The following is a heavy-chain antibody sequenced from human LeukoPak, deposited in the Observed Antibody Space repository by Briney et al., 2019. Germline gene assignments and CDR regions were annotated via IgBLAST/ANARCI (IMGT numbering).Heavy chain of an antibody. D-gene: IGHD4-17*01. Sequence: ASVKVSCKASGYTFTSYDINWVRQATGQGLEWVGWMNPNSGDTGYAQKFQGRVTMTRNTSISTAYMELSSLRSEDTAVYYCARLGYGDYPPKLIWFDPWGQGTLVTVSS. CDR1: GYTFTSYD. J-gene: IGHJ5*02. CDR3: ARLGYGDYPPKLIWFDP. V-gene: IGHV1-8*01. CDR2: MNPNSGDT.